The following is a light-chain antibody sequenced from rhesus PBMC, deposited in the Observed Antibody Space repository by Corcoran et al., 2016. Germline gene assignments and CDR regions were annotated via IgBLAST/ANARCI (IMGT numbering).Light chain of an antibody. J-gene: IGKJ2*01. V-gene: IGKV2S8*01. CDR3: MQTLQTPYS. CDR2: QVS. CDR1: QSLVHSDGKTY. Sequence: DIVMTQTPLSLPVTLGQPASISRRSSQSLVHSDGKTYLHWLQQKPGQPPRRLIYQVSNRDSGVPDRVSGSGAGTDFTLKISRVEAEDVGVYYCMQTLQTPYSVGQGTKVEIK.